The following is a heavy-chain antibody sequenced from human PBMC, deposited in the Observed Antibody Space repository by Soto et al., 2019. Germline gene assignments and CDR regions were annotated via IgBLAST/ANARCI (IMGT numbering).Heavy chain of an antibody. J-gene: IGHJ4*02. CDR2: LNGSGGST. CDR3: ARGFPAGKGTPPDY. V-gene: IGHV3-23*01. CDR1: GFTFSNYA. D-gene: IGHD1-1*01. Sequence: EVRLLESGGGLVQPGGYLRLSCAASGFTFSNYARTWVRQAPGKRLEWVSGLNGSGGSTSSADSVKGRFDITRNNSKSTLYLQMNSLRAGDTAVYYWARGFPAGKGTPPDYWGQGTRVTVSS.